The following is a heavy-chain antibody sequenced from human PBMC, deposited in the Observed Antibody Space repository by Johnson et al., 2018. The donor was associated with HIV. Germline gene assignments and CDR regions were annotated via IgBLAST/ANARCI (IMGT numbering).Heavy chain of an antibody. CDR3: TTGSRIQFWFNDAFDI. V-gene: IGHV3-43*02. Sequence: VQLVESGGGVVQPGGSLRLSCAASGFTFDDYGMSWVRQAPGKGLEWVSLISWDGGSTYYADSVKGRFTISRDNSKNSLYLQMNSLKIEDTAVYYCTTGSRIQFWFNDAFDIWGQGTMVTVSS. J-gene: IGHJ3*02. D-gene: IGHD5-18*01. CDR2: ISWDGGST. CDR1: GFTFDDYG.